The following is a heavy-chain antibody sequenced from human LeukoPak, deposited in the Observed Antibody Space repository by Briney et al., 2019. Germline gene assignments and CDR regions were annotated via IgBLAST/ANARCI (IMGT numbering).Heavy chain of an antibody. V-gene: IGHV1-58*02. CDR3: AAAPIEMQQRGFDY. D-gene: IGHD5-24*01. CDR1: GFTFTNSA. J-gene: IGHJ4*02. CDR2: IVVASGNT. Sequence: SVKVSCKASGFTFTNSAMQWVRQARGQRLEWIGWIVVASGNTKYAQKFQERVTITRDMSTSIAYMELSSLSPEDTAVYYCAAAPIEMQQRGFDYWGQGTLVTVSS.